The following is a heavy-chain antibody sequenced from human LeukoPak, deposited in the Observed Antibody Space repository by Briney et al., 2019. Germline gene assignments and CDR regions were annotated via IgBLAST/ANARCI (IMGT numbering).Heavy chain of an antibody. Sequence: PGGSLRLSCAASGFTFSDYYMSWIRQAPGRGLEWVSYISTGSSYTNYADSVKGRFTISRDNAKNSLYLQMNSLRAEDTALYYCARAEGGPATAIYWGQGILVTVSS. CDR1: GFTFSDYY. CDR2: ISTGSSYT. D-gene: IGHD2-21*02. J-gene: IGHJ4*02. V-gene: IGHV3-11*05. CDR3: ARAEGGPATAIY.